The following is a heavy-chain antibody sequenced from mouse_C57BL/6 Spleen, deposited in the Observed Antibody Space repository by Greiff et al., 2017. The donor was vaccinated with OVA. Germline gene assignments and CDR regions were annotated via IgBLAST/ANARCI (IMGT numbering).Heavy chain of an antibody. CDR1: GYAFTNYL. CDR2: ITPGSGGT. Sequence: VQLQQSGAELVRPGTSVKVSCKASGYAFTNYLIEWVKQRPGQGLEWIGVITPGSGGTNYNEKFKGKATLTADTSSSTAYMQLSSLTSEESAVYFCARPFTTVVATRYAMDYWGQGTSVTVSS. D-gene: IGHD1-1*01. V-gene: IGHV1-54*01. J-gene: IGHJ4*01. CDR3: ARPFTTVVATRYAMDY.